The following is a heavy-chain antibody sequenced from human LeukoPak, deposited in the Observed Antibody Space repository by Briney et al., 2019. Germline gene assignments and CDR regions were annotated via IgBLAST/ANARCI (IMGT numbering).Heavy chain of an antibody. D-gene: IGHD1-26*01. CDR3: AREGGSFGFDY. CDR2: ISSSGSTI. Sequence: GGSLRLSCAASGFTFSSYEMNWVRQAPGKGLEWVSYISSSGSTIYYADSVKGRFTISRDNAKNSLYLQMNSLRAEDTAVYYCAREGGSFGFDYWGQGTLVTVSS. V-gene: IGHV3-48*03. CDR1: GFTFSSYE. J-gene: IGHJ4*02.